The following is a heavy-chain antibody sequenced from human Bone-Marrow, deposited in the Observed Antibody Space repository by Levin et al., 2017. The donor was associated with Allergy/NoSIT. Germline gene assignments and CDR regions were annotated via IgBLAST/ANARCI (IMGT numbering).Heavy chain of an antibody. V-gene: IGHV3-74*01. D-gene: IGHD1-26*01. Sequence: GESLKISCAASGFTFSRYWMHWVRQAPGKGLEWVSRTNEDGRIKTYAESVKDRFSISRDNVKNTLYLHMNSLRAEDTAVYYCARSDRVWPSFSGSDWWGQGTLVTVSS. CDR2: TNEDGRIK. CDR1: GFTFSRYW. J-gene: IGHJ4*02. CDR3: ARSDRVWPSFSGSDW.